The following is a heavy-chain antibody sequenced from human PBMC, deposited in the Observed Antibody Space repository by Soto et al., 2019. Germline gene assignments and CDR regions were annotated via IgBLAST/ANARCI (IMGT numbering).Heavy chain of an antibody. D-gene: IGHD5-12*01. CDR3: ASSVAKYYYYGMDV. J-gene: IGHJ6*02. CDR1: GGTFSSYA. Sequence: QVQLVQSGAEVKKPGSSVKVSCKASGGTFSSYAISWVRQAPGQGLEWMGGIIPIFGPANYAQKFQGRVTITAYESTSTAYMALSSLRSDVTAVYYWASSVAKYYYYGMDVWGQGTTVTVSS. V-gene: IGHV1-69*12. CDR2: IIPIFGPA.